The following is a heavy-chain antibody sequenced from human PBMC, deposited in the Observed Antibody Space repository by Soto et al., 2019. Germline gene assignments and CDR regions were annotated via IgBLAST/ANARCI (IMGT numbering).Heavy chain of an antibody. D-gene: IGHD2-2*01. CDR2: ISAYNGNT. CDR3: ARDSRGYCSSTSCYDWFDP. V-gene: IGHV1-18*01. J-gene: IGHJ5*02. CDR1: GYTFTSYG. Sequence: QVQLVQSGAEVKKPGASVKVSCKASGYTFTSYGISWVRQAPGQGLEWMGWISAYNGNTNYAHKLQGRVTMTTDTSTSTGYRELRSLRSDDTAVYSCARDSRGYCSSTSCYDWFDPWGQGTLVTVSS.